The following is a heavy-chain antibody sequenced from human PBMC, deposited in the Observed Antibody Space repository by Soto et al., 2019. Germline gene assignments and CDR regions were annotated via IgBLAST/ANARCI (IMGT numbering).Heavy chain of an antibody. CDR3: ARDQLRGYSYGYFNY. CDR2: ISSSGSTI. D-gene: IGHD5-18*01. J-gene: IGHJ4*02. V-gene: IGHV3-48*03. CDR1: VFTFSSYE. Sequence: GGSLRLSCAASVFTFSSYEMNWVRQAPGKGLEWVSYISSSGSTIYYADSVKGRFTISRDNAKNSLYLQMNSLRAEDTAVYYCARDQLRGYSYGYFNYWGQGTLVTVSS.